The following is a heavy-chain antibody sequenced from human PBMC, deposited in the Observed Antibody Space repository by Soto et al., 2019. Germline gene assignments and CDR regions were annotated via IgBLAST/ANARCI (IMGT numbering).Heavy chain of an antibody. CDR3: ASCPQNCIAISPCCLFLDY. V-gene: IGHV4-59*03. CDR2: IYYSGST. CDR1: GGSISSYY. J-gene: IGHJ4*02. Sequence: SETLSLTCTRPGGSISSYYWTWIQQPLGKGLEWIGYIYYSGSTNYNPSLKSRVTLTRDTSASTAYMELSSLRSEDTAVYYCASCPQNCIAISPCCLFLDYWGQGTLVTVSA. D-gene: IGHD2-21*01.